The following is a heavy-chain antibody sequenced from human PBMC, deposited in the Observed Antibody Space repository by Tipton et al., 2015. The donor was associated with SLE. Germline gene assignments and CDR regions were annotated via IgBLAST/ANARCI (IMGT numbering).Heavy chain of an antibody. D-gene: IGHD3-10*01. J-gene: IGHJ4*02. CDR3: ARAYGSTLTLFDY. CDR1: GGSISSTFY. V-gene: IGHV4-39*01. Sequence: TLSLTCTVSGGSISSTFYWGWIRQPPGKGLDWIGSMYYSGSTYYNPSLKSRVTMSVHTSKNQFSLKLSSVTAADTAIYYCARAYGSTLTLFDYWGQGTLVTVSS. CDR2: MYYSGST.